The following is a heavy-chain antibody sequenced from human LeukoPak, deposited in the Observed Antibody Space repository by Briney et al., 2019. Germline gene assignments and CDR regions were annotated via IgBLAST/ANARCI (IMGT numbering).Heavy chain of an antibody. Sequence: ASVKVSCKASGYTFTSYGISWVRQAPGQGLEWMGWISAYNGNTNYAQKLQGRVTMTTDTSTSTAYMELRSLRSDDTVVYYCARGSMWFGELPIDYWGQGTLVTVSS. V-gene: IGHV1-18*01. D-gene: IGHD3-10*01. CDR1: GYTFTSYG. CDR3: ARGSMWFGELPIDY. CDR2: ISAYNGNT. J-gene: IGHJ4*02.